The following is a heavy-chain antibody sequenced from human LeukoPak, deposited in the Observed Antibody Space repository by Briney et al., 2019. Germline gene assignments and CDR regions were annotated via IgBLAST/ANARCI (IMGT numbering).Heavy chain of an antibody. CDR3: ASSGTALPRGDYYGMDV. D-gene: IGHD3-10*01. CDR1: GYSFTIYW. V-gene: IGHV5-51*01. J-gene: IGHJ6*02. Sequence: GESLKISCKGSGYSFTIYWSGWVRHMPGKGLEWMGIIYPGDSDTRYSPSFQGQVTISADKSISTAYLQWSSLKASDTAMYYCASSGTALPRGDYYGMDVWGQGTTVTVSS. CDR2: IYPGDSDT.